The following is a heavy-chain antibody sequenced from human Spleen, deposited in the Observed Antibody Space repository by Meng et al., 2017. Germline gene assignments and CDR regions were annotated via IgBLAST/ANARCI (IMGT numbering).Heavy chain of an antibody. CDR3: ARGQYGGYSLDY. J-gene: IGHJ4*02. V-gene: IGHV3-66*02. CDR1: GFTVSHNY. Sequence: GGSLRLSCAASGFTVSHNYMSWVRQAPGKGLEWVSVIYSGGNTYYADSVKGRFTISRDNSKNTLYLQMNSLRTEDTAVYYCARGQYGGYSLDYWGQGTLVTVSS. D-gene: IGHD4-23*01. CDR2: IYSGGNT.